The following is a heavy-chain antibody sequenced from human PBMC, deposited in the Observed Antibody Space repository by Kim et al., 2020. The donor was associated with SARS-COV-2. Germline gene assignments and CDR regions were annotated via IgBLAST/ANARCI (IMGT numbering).Heavy chain of an antibody. J-gene: IGHJ4*02. CDR2: ISGSGGST. CDR1: GFTFSSYA. CDR3: AREYSSSWYGDYFDY. Sequence: GGSLRLSCAASGFTFSSYAMSWVRQAPGKGLEWVSAISGSGGSTYYADSVKGRFTISRDNSKNTLYLQMNSLRAEDTAVYYCAREYSSSWYGDYFDYWGQGTLVTVSS. V-gene: IGHV3-23*01. D-gene: IGHD6-13*01.